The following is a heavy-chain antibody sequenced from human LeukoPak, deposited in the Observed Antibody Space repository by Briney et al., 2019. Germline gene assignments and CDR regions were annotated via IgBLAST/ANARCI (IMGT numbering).Heavy chain of an antibody. J-gene: IGHJ5*02. CDR2: FDPEDGET. CDR3: ATVLFPNDYGDYVNWFDP. V-gene: IGHV1-24*01. Sequence: RASVKVSCKVSGYTLTELSMHWVRQALGKGLEWMGDFDPEDGETIYAQKFQGRVTMTKDTSTDTAYMELSSLRSEDTAVYYCATVLFPNDYGDYVNWFDPWGQGTLVTVSS. D-gene: IGHD4-17*01. CDR1: GYTLTELS.